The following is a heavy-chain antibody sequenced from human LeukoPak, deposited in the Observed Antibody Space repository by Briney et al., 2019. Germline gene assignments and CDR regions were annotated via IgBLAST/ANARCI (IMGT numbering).Heavy chain of an antibody. D-gene: IGHD2-21*02. V-gene: IGHV4-34*01. CDR3: ASCSDNCYLRYFDL. J-gene: IGHJ2*01. Sequence: SETLSLTCGVYGGSLSGFYWNWIRQPPGRGLEWIGEINHTGSTNYNPSLKSRVTISVGTSKNQFSLKLSSVTAADTAVYYCASCSDNCYLRYFDLWGRGTLVTVSS. CDR2: INHTGST. CDR1: GGSLSGFY.